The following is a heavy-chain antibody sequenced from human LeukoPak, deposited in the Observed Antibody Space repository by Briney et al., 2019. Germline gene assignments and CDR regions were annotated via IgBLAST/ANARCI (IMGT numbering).Heavy chain of an antibody. Sequence: PGGSLRLSCAPSGFTFSSYWMSWVRQAPGKGLEWVANIKQDGSEKYYVDSVKGRFTISRDNAKNSLYLQMNSLRAEDTAVYYCARASYSSSWYYFDYWGQGTLVTVSS. CDR2: IKQDGSEK. V-gene: IGHV3-7*01. D-gene: IGHD6-13*01. CDR1: GFTFSSYW. J-gene: IGHJ4*02. CDR3: ARASYSSSWYYFDY.